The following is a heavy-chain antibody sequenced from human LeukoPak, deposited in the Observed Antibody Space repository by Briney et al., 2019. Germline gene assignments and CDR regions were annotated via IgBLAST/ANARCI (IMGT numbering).Heavy chain of an antibody. J-gene: IGHJ4*02. Sequence: SGGSLRLSCAASGFTSSSYAMSWVRQAPGKGLERVSALSGSGGSTYYVDSVKGRFTISRDNSKNTLYLQMNSLRAEDTAVYYCAKAVPKAVVTPSFDYWGQGTLVTVSS. CDR3: AKAVPKAVVTPSFDY. D-gene: IGHD4-23*01. CDR1: GFTSSSYA. CDR2: LSGSGGST. V-gene: IGHV3-23*01.